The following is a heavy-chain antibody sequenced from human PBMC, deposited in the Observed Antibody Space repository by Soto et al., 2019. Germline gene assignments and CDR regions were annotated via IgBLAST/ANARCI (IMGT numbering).Heavy chain of an antibody. D-gene: IGHD3-22*01. CDR1: GFTFRSYA. CDR2: IRGSGGST. CDR3: ARATMIVVVTKGYYFDY. V-gene: IGHV3-23*01. J-gene: IGHJ4*02. Sequence: GGSLRLSCAASGFTFRSYAMSWVRPAPGKGVEWGSGIRGSGGSTYYADSVKGRFTISRDNSKNTLYLQMNSLRAEDTAVYYCARATMIVVVTKGYYFDYWGQGTLVTVSS.